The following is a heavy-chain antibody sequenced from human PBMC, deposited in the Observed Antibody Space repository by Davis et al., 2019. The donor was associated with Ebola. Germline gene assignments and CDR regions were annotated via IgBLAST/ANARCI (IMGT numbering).Heavy chain of an antibody. CDR1: GYTFTSYG. J-gene: IGHJ4*02. V-gene: IGHV1-69*13. D-gene: IGHD2-2*01. CDR3: AGHGRRLVGYFDS. Sequence: AASVKVSCKASGYTFTSYGISWVRQAPGQGLEWMGGLIPIFGTPNYAQKFQGRVTIIADESTSTAYVELSSLKSEDTAVYYCAGHGRRLVGYFDSWGQGTLVTVSS. CDR2: LIPIFGTP.